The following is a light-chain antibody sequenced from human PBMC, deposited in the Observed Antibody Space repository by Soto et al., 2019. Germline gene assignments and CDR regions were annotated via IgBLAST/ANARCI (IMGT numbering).Light chain of an antibody. J-gene: IGKJ1*01. CDR3: QQYYRYPWT. V-gene: IGKV1-5*03. CDR2: KAS. CDR1: PGISSW. Sequence: DIQMTQSPSTLSASVGDRVTITCRASPGISSWLAWYQQKPWKAPKLLIYKASSLEGGVPSRFSGSGSGTEITLNINSLQPDDFAAYYCQQYYRYPWTFGQGTKVEIK.